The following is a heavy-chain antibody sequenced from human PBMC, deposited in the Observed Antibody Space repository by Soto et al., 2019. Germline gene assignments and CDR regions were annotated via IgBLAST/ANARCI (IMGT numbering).Heavy chain of an antibody. Sequence: PGESLKISCESSGYIFASYWIVWVRQMPGKGLEWMGIIYPSDSSVNYNPSVQGQVTMSVDKSISTAYLQWSSLKASDAAIYYCARGNVANYFEPWGQGTLVTVSS. J-gene: IGHJ5*02. CDR1: GYIFASYW. V-gene: IGHV5-51*01. CDR2: IYPSDSSV. D-gene: IGHD1-7*01. CDR3: ARGNVANYFEP.